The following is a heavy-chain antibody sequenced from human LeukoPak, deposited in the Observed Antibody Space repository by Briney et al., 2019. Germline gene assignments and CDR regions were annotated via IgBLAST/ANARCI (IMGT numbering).Heavy chain of an antibody. D-gene: IGHD3-22*01. Sequence: GGSLRLSCAASGFTFSSYGMHWVRQAPGKGLEWVAVIWYDGSNKCYADSVKGRFTISRDNSKNTLYLQMNSLRAEDTAVYYCARDLGFVYYYDSSGYLDYWGQGTLVTVSS. CDR3: ARDLGFVYYYDSSGYLDY. CDR1: GFTFSSYG. CDR2: IWYDGSNK. J-gene: IGHJ4*02. V-gene: IGHV3-33*01.